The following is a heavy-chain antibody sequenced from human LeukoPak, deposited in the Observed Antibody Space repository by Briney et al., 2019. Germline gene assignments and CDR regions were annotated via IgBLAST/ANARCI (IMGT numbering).Heavy chain of an antibody. D-gene: IGHD2/OR15-2a*01. J-gene: IGHJ3*01. V-gene: IGHV4-59*02. CDR2: ISNRGST. CDR1: VAYVSSHF. CDR3: AKYVGGSFFALHV. Sequence: PSETLSLTFGVPVAYVSSHFRRWIRQTPGMGLEWIGYISNRGSTGYNPSLRSRVTISVDAPKNEVSLNLRSVSAADQAVYYCAKYVGGSFFALHVWRQGRTV.